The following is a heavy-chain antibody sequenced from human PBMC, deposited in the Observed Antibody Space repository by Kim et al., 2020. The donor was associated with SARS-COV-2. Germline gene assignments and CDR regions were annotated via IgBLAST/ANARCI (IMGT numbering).Heavy chain of an antibody. CDR3: ARGRAGVVPGAILGIGPHYDYYVMDL. J-gene: IGHJ6*02. V-gene: IGHV4-34*01. CDR1: GGSFSGYH. Sequence: SETLSLTCAVYGGSFSGYHWSWFRQPPGKGLEWIGEINHSGSTNYNPSLKSRVTISIDTSKNQFSLKLTSVTAADTALYYCARGRAGVVPGAILGIGPHYDYYVMDLWGQGTTVTVSS. CDR2: INHSGST. D-gene: IGHD2-2*02.